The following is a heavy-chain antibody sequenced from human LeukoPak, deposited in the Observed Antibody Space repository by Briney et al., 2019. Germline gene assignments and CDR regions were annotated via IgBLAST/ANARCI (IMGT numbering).Heavy chain of an antibody. Sequence: KPSETLSLTCAVYGGSFSGYYWSWIRQPPGKGLEWIGYISDSGSTNYNPSLKSRVTISVDTSKNKFSLKLSSVTAADTAVYYCARVIMSSLYYYYMDVWGKGTTVTVSS. J-gene: IGHJ6*03. CDR3: ARVIMSSLYYYYMDV. CDR2: ISDSGST. V-gene: IGHV4-59*01. CDR1: GGSFSGYY. D-gene: IGHD3-3*01.